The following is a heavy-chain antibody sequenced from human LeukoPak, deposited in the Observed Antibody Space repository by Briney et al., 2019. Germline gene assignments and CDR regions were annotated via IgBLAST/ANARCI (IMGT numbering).Heavy chain of an antibody. V-gene: IGHV3-7*01. CDR1: GFTFNKYW. CDR3: ARGCYYSGTYYLSFFDY. J-gene: IGHJ4*02. Sequence: PGGSLRLSCAASGFTFNKYWLTWVRQAPGKGLEWVANINQDDSQIYYLESVEGRFTITRDNAKNSLHLQMNSLRAEDTAIYYCARGCYYSGTYYLSFFDYWGRGTLVTVSS. CDR2: INQDDSQI. D-gene: IGHD3-10*01.